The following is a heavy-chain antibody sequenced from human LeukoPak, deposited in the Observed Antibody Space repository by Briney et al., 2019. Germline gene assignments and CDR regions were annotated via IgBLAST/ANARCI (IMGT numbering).Heavy chain of an antibody. Sequence: ASVKVSCKASGYTFTSYAMPWVRQAPGQRLEWMGWINAGNDNTKYSQKFQGRVTITRDTSASTAYMELNSLRSEDTAVYYCARDLGYCTGGTCYPNWFDPWGQGTLVTVSS. CDR2: INAGNDNT. J-gene: IGHJ5*02. V-gene: IGHV1-3*01. CDR3: ARDLGYCTGGTCYPNWFDP. CDR1: GYTFTSYA. D-gene: IGHD2-15*01.